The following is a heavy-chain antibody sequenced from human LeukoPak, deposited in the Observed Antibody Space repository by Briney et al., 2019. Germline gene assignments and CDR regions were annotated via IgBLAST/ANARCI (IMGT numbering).Heavy chain of an antibody. D-gene: IGHD3-10*01. J-gene: IGHJ4*02. CDR3: ASPVTVRGLN. CDR1: GFTFSSYA. Sequence: QAGGSLRLSCAASGFTFSSYAMHWVRQAPGKGLEWVAVISYDGSNKYYADSVKGRFTISRDNSKNTLYLQMNSLRAEDTAVYYCASPVTVRGLNWDQGTLVTVSS. CDR2: ISYDGSNK. V-gene: IGHV3-30*04.